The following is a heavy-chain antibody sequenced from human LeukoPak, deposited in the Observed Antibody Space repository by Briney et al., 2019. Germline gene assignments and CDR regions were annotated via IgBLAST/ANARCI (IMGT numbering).Heavy chain of an antibody. CDR1: GGSISSSSYY. CDR3: ARLGAWVIMGV. CDR2: IYYSGST. D-gene: IGHD3-16*02. V-gene: IGHV4-39*07. Sequence: SETLSLTCTVSGGSISSSSYYWGWIRQPPGKGLEWIGSIYYSGSTYYNPSLKSRVTISVDTSKNQFSLKLSSVTAADTAVYYCARLGAWVIMGVWGKGTTVTVSS. J-gene: IGHJ6*04.